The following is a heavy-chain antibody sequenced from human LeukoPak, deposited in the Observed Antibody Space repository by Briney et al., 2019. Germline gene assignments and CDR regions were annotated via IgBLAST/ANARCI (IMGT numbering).Heavy chain of an antibody. D-gene: IGHD3-10*01. CDR2: IYTSGGT. CDR1: GGSISSGSYY. V-gene: IGHV4-61*02. J-gene: IGHJ4*02. CDR3: ARDRGSKYGSGTFDY. Sequence: SETLSLTCTVSGGSISSGSYYWSWIRQPAGKGLEWIGRIYTSGGTNYNPSLKSRVTISVDTSKNQFSLKLSSVTAADTAVYYCARDRGSKYGSGTFDYWGQGTLVTVSS.